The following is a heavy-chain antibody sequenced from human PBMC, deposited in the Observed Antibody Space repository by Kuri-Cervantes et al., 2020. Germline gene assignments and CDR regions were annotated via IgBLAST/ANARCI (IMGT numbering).Heavy chain of an antibody. V-gene: IGHV3-23*01. CDR2: ISGSGGST. CDR3: ARRTAMVNGFDY. J-gene: IGHJ4*02. Sequence: GGSLRLSCAASGFTFSSYAMSWVRQAPGKGLEWVSAISGSGGSTYYADSVKGRFTISRGNAKNTLYLQMNSLRAEDTAVYYCARRTAMVNGFDYWGQGTLVTVSS. D-gene: IGHD5-18*01. CDR1: GFTFSSYA.